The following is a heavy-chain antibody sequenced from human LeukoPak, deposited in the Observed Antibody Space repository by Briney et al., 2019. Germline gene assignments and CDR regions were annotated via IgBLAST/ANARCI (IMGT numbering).Heavy chain of an antibody. CDR1: GFTFSSYA. D-gene: IGHD3-16*02. J-gene: IGHJ4*02. V-gene: IGHV3-21*01. CDR2: ISSSSSYI. Sequence: GGSLRLSCAASGFTFSSYAMHWVRQAPGKGLEWVSSISSSSSYIYYADSVKGRFTISRDNAKNSLYLQMNSLRAEDTAVYYCAGGASYDYVWGSYRPVDYWGQGTLVTVSS. CDR3: AGGASYDYVWGSYRPVDY.